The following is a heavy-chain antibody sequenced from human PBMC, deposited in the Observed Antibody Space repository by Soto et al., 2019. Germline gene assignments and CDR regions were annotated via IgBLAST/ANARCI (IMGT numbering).Heavy chain of an antibody. CDR2: INAGNGNT. J-gene: IGHJ6*02. D-gene: IGHD6-13*01. Sequence: ASVKVSCKASGYTFTSYAMHWVRQAPGQRLEWMGWINAGNGNTKYSQKFQGRVTITRDTSASTAYMELSSLRSEDTAGYYCARDQSSSWYDYYGMDVWGQGTTVTVSS. CDR3: ARDQSSSWYDYYGMDV. CDR1: GYTFTSYA. V-gene: IGHV1-3*01.